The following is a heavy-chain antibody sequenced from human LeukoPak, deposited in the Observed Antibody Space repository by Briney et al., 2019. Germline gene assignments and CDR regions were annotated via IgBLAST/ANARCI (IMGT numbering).Heavy chain of an antibody. CDR2: INYSGST. D-gene: IGHD6-13*01. CDR3: ARLDSSGWYSGWYFDL. CDR1: GDSITSYY. V-gene: IGHV4-59*01. J-gene: IGHJ2*01. Sequence: SETLSLTCTVSGDSITSYYWNWTRQPPGKGLEWIGYINYSGSTNYNPSLKSRVTISVDTSKNHFSLNLTSVTAADTAVYYCARLDSSGWYSGWYFDLWGRGTLVTVSS.